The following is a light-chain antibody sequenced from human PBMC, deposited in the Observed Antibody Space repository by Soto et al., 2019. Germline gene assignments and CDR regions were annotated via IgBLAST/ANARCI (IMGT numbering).Light chain of an antibody. J-gene: IGLJ3*02. V-gene: IGLV3-21*02. Sequence: SYELTQPPSVSVAPGQTARITCGGNNIGRKNVHWYQQKPGQAPVLVVYDDSDRPSGIPERFSGSNSGNTATLTISRVEAGDEADYYCQMWDSSSDHRVFGGGTKVTVL. CDR3: QMWDSSSDHRV. CDR1: NIGRKN. CDR2: DDS.